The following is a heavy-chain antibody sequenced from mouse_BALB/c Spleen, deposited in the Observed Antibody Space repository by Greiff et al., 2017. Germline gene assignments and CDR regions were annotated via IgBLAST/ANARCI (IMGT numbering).Heavy chain of an antibody. D-gene: IGHD2-14*01. J-gene: IGHJ2*01. CDR2: ISSGGSYT. Sequence: EVKLVESGGGLVKPGGSLKLSCAASGFTFSSYAMSWVRQTPEKRLEWVATISSGGSYTYYPDSVKGRFTISRDNAKNTLYLQMSTLRSEDTAMYYCARGGAYYRYDGPYFDYWGQGTTLTVSS. CDR1: GFTFSSYA. CDR3: ARGGAYYRYDGPYFDY. V-gene: IGHV5-9-3*01.